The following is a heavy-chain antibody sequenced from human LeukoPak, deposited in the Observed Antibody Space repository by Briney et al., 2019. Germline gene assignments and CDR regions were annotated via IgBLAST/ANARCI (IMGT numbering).Heavy chain of an antibody. CDR1: GGSISSYY. D-gene: IGHD6-19*01. J-gene: IGHJ4*02. CDR2: IYTSGST. V-gene: IGHV4-4*07. CDR3: ARELDSSGWYDY. Sequence: SETLSLTCTVSGGSISSYYWSWIRQPAGKGLEWIGRIYTSGSTNYNPSPKSRVTMSVDTSKNQFSLKLSSVTAADTAVYYCARELDSSGWYDYWGQGTLVTVSS.